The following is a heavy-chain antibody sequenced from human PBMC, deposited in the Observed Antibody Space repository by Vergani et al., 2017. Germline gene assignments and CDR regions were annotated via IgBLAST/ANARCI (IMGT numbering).Heavy chain of an antibody. CDR1: GFTFSSYS. V-gene: IGHV3-21*01. Sequence: EVQLVESGGGLVKPGGSLRLSCAASGFTFSSYSMNWVRQAPGKGLEWASSISSSISYIYYSDALKGRFTIYRDNAKNSLYLQMNSLRAEDTAVSYCARASRYWSGGSCFDYGGQGTLVTVSS. CDR3: ARASRYWSGGSCFDY. J-gene: IGHJ4*02. D-gene: IGHD2-15*01. CDR2: ISSSISYI.